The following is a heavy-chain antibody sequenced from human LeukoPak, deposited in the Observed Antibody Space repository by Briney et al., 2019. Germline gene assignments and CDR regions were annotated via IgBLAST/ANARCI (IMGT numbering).Heavy chain of an antibody. J-gene: IGHJ5*02. D-gene: IGHD3-10*01. Sequence: SETLSLTCTVSGGSISSYYWSWIRQPAGKGLEWIGRIHISGSTNYNPSLKSRVTISLDKSKNQFSLNLISVTAADTAIYYCARSVTYGSNWFDPWGQGTLVTVSS. CDR3: ARSVTYGSNWFDP. CDR2: IHISGST. V-gene: IGHV4-4*07. CDR1: GGSISSYY.